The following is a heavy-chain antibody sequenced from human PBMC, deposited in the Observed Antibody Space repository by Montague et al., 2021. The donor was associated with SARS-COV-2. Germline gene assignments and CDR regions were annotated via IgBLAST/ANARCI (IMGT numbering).Heavy chain of an antibody. CDR3: ARLRRGTYYVSFDP. J-gene: IGHJ5*02. CDR2: IYYSATT. Sequence: SETLSLTCTVSGGSITNYYWTWIRQPPGRGLEWIGYIYYSATTNYNPSLKSRVTMSIGTSKNQFSLSLTSVTAADSADYYCARLRRGTYYVSFDPWGQGTLVSVSS. CDR1: GGSITNYY. D-gene: IGHD1-26*01. V-gene: IGHV4-59*12.